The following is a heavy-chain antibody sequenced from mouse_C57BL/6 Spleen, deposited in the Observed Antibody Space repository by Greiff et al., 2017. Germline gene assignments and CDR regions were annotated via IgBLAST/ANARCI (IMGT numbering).Heavy chain of an antibody. CDR1: GFTFSSYG. CDR2: MSSGGSYT. J-gene: IGHJ3*01. Sequence: VQLQQSGGDLVKPGGSLKLSCAASGFTFSSYGMSWVRQTPDKRLEWVATMSSGGSYTYYPDSVKGRFTISKDNAKNTLYLQMSSLKSEDTAMYYCARHLDSSGWFAYWGQGTLVTVSA. D-gene: IGHD3-2*02. CDR3: ARHLDSSGWFAY. V-gene: IGHV5-6*01.